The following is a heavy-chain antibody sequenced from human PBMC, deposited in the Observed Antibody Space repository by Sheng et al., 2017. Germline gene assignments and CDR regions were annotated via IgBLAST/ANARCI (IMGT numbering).Heavy chain of an antibody. V-gene: IGHV1-18*01. J-gene: IGHJ6*03. CDR1: GYRFTNYH. Sequence: QVQLVQSGVEVKKPGASVKVSCKASGYRFTNYHITWVRQAPGQGLEWMGWISAYNGNTNYAQKFQGRVTMTTDTSTSTAYMELRSLRSDDTALYYCARVYSSSDPAYYYYYMDVVGQGTTVTVSS. D-gene: IGHD6-6*01. CDR3: ARVYSSSDPAYYYYYMDV. CDR2: ISAYNGNT.